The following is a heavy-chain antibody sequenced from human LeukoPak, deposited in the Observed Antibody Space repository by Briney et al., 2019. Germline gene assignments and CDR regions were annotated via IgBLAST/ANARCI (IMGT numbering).Heavy chain of an antibody. Sequence: GGSLRLSCAASGFTFSSYSMNWVRQAPGKGLEWVSSISSSSSYIYYADSVKGRFTISRDNAKNSLYLQMNSLRAEDTAVYYCASLSSSFLVDYWGQGTLVTVSS. V-gene: IGHV3-21*01. CDR1: GFTFSSYS. CDR3: ASLSSSFLVDY. CDR2: ISSSSSYI. J-gene: IGHJ4*02. D-gene: IGHD6-13*01.